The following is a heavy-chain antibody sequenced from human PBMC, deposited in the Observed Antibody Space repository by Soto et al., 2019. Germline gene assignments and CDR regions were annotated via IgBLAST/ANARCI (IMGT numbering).Heavy chain of an antibody. J-gene: IGHJ4*02. CDR2: INAGNGNT. D-gene: IGHD3-3*01. V-gene: IGHV1-3*01. CDR1: GYTFTSYA. CDR3: ARDTDREYDFWSGYGSY. Sequence: ASVKVSCKASGYTFTSYAMHWVRQAPGQRLEWMGWINAGNGNTKYSQKFQGRVTITRDTSASTAYMELSSLRSEDTAVYYCARDTDREYDFWSGYGSYWGQGTLVTVSS.